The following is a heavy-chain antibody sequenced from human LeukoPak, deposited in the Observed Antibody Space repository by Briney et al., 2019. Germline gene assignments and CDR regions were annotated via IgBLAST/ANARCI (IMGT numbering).Heavy chain of an antibody. J-gene: IGHJ4*02. CDR1: GFTFSTFW. Sequence: GGSLRLSCAVSGFTFSTFWMTWVRQVPGKGLEWVATIKPDGSEIYYLDSVKGRFTFSRDNAKNSLYLQMNSLRVEDSGVYYCVRGSAWTFDCWGQGTLVTVSS. CDR3: VRGSAWTFDC. V-gene: IGHV3-7*04. CDR2: IKPDGSEI. D-gene: IGHD3/OR15-3a*01.